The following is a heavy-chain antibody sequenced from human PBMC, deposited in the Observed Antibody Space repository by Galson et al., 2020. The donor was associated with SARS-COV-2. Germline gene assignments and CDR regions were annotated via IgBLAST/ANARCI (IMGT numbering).Heavy chain of an antibody. CDR1: GFTFSNYA. V-gene: IGHV3-30-3*01. Sequence: LSLTCAASGFTFSNYAMHWVRQAPGKGLEWVTVISYDGSNKYYADSVKGRFTISRDNSKNTLYLQMNSLRTEDTAVYYCARGGEESSSWYEGYFDYWGQGTLVTVSS. CDR2: ISYDGSNK. J-gene: IGHJ4*02. D-gene: IGHD6-13*01. CDR3: ARGGEESSSWYEGYFDY.